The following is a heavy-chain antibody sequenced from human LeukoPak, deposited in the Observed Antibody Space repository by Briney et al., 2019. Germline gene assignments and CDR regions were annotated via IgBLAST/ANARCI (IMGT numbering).Heavy chain of an antibody. D-gene: IGHD6-19*01. V-gene: IGHV4-34*01. Sequence: SETLSLTCAVYGGSFSGYYWSWIRQPPGKGLAWIGEINHSGSTNYDPSLKSRVTISVDTSKNQFSLKLSSVTAADTAVYYCARGAVAGIPNWFDPWGQGTLVTVSS. CDR1: GGSFSGYY. J-gene: IGHJ5*02. CDR2: INHSGST. CDR3: ARGAVAGIPNWFDP.